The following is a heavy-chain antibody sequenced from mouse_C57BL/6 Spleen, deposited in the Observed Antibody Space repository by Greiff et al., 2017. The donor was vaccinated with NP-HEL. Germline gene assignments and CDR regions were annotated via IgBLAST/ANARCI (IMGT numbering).Heavy chain of an antibody. Sequence: QVHVKQSGPELVKPGASVKISCKASGYAFSSSWMNWVKQRPGKGLEWIGRIYPGDGDTNYNGKFKGKATLTADKSSSTAYMQLSSLTSEDSAVYFCARTGGHYAMDYWGQGTSVTVSS. D-gene: IGHD1-1*02. CDR3: ARTGGHYAMDY. V-gene: IGHV1-82*01. CDR2: IYPGDGDT. J-gene: IGHJ4*01. CDR1: GYAFSSSW.